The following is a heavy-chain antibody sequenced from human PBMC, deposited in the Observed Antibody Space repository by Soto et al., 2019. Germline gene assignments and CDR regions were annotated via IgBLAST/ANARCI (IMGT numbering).Heavy chain of an antibody. J-gene: IGHJ6*02. D-gene: IGHD2-15*01. CDR2: ISGSGSYI. CDR1: GFTFSGYY. V-gene: IGHV3-11*01. Sequence: QVQLVESGGGLVTPGGSLRLSCAASGFTFSGYYMSWIRQAPGKGLEWVSYISGSGSYIYYADSVKGRFTISRDNAKNSLYLQVNSLRVEDTAVYYCARARPDIVVVVGETPGYYGMDVWGQGTTVTVSS. CDR3: ARARPDIVVVVGETPGYYGMDV.